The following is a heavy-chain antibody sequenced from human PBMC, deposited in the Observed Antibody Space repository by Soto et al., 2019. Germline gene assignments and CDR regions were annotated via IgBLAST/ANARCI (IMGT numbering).Heavy chain of an antibody. D-gene: IGHD3-9*01. CDR3: ARMERGLVNRPFDY. V-gene: IGHV5-10-1*01. Sequence: PGESLKISCKGSGYSFTSYWISWVRQMPGKGLEWMGRIDPSDSYTNYSPSFQGHVTISVDKSISTAYLQWSSLKASDTAMYYCARMERGLVNRPFDYWGQGTLVTVSS. CDR2: IDPSDSYT. CDR1: GYSFTSYW. J-gene: IGHJ4*02.